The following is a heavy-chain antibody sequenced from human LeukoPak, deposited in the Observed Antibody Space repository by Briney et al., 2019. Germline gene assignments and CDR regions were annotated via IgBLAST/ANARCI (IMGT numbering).Heavy chain of an antibody. Sequence: PGGSLRLSCAASGFTFDDYGMSWVRQAPGKGLEWVSGINWNGGSTGYADSVKGRFTISRDNAKNSLYLQVSSLRAEDTALYYCARGRVTEFDYWGQGTLVTVTS. CDR1: GFTFDDYG. CDR2: INWNGGST. D-gene: IGHD2-21*02. CDR3: ARGRVTEFDY. J-gene: IGHJ4*02. V-gene: IGHV3-20*04.